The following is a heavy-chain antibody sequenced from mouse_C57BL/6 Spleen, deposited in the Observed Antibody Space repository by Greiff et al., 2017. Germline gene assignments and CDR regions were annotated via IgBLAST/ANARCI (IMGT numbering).Heavy chain of an antibody. J-gene: IGHJ2*01. Sequence: VQLQQPGAELVMPGASVKLSCKASGYTFTSYWMHWVKQRPGQGLEWIGEIDPSDSYTNYNQKFKGKSTLTVDKSSSTAYMQLSSLTSEDSAVYYCARSRYYGSSTRDFDYWGQGTTLTVSS. V-gene: IGHV1-69*01. CDR2: IDPSDSYT. D-gene: IGHD1-1*01. CDR3: ARSRYYGSSTRDFDY. CDR1: GYTFTSYW.